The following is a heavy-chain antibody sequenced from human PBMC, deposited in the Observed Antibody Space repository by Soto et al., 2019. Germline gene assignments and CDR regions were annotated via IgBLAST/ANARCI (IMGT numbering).Heavy chain of an antibody. Sequence: EVQLLESGGGLVQPGGSLRLSCAASGFTFNNYAMSWVRQAPGKGLEWVSAISGGGDTTSYADSVKGRFTVSRDGSKNTLYVQMSSRRAEDTAVYYCAKGRGGSGSLTPRVDFWGQGTLVTVSS. CDR3: AKGRGGSGSLTPRVDF. J-gene: IGHJ4*02. CDR2: ISGGGDTT. CDR1: GFTFNNYA. V-gene: IGHV3-23*01. D-gene: IGHD3-10*01.